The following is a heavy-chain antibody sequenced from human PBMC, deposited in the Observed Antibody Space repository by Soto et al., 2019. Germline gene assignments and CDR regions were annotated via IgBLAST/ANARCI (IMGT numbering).Heavy chain of an antibody. CDR1: RYTFTGYD. CDR3: ARRSTTWLNETNFDP. J-gene: IGHJ5*02. V-gene: IGHV1-2*02. D-gene: IGHD3-9*01. CDR2: IKPNTGDT. Sequence: GASVKVSCKASRYTFTGYDIYWGRQATGEGLEWMGWIKPNTGDTTYAQNFQGRVTMTRDTSISTAYMELSNLVSDDTAVYYCARRSTTWLNETNFDPWGQGTLVTVSS.